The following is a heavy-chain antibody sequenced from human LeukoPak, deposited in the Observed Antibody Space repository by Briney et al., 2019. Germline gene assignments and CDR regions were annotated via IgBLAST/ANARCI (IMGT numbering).Heavy chain of an antibody. V-gene: IGHV4-38-2*01. CDR2: IYHSGST. CDR3: ARVTMVRGPFDY. Sequence: SETLSLTCAVSGYSLSSGYYWGWIRQPPGKGLEWIGSIYHSGSTYYNPSLKSRVTISVDTSKNQFSLKLSSVTAADTAVYYCARVTMVRGPFDYWGQGNLVTVSS. D-gene: IGHD3-10*01. J-gene: IGHJ4*02. CDR1: GYSLSSGYY.